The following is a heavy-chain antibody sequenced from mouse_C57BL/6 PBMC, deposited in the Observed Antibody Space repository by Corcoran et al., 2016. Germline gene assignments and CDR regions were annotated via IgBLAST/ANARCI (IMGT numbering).Heavy chain of an antibody. V-gene: IGHV9-3*01. Sequence: QIQLVQSGPELKKPGETVKISCKASGYTFTTYGMSWVKQAPGKGLKWMGWINTYSGVPTYADDFKGRFAFSLETSASTAYLQINNLKNEDTATYFCARSSLDSSGYGSAYWGQGTLVTVSA. D-gene: IGHD3-2*02. J-gene: IGHJ3*01. CDR1: GYTFTTYG. CDR3: ARSSLDSSGYGSAY. CDR2: INTYSGVP.